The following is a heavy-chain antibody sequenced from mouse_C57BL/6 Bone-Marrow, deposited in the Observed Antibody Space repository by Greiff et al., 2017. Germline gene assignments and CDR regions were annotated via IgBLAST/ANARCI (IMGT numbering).Heavy chain of an antibody. CDR2: ISNGGGST. J-gene: IGHJ3*01. CDR1: GFTFSDYY. D-gene: IGHD2-2*01. CDR3: AVPYGYAWFAY. Sequence: EVKLVESGGGLVQPGGSLKLSCAASGFTFSDYYMYWVRQTPEKRLEWVAYISNGGGSTYYPETVKGRFTISRDNAKNTLYLQRSRLKSEDTAMYYWAVPYGYAWFAYWGQGTLVTVTA. V-gene: IGHV5-12*01.